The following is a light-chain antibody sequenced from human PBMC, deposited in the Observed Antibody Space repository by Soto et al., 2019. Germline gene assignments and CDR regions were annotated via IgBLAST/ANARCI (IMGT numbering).Light chain of an antibody. CDR3: QQRSNFA. CDR1: QSVSSY. J-gene: IGKJ3*01. Sequence: PGERATLSCRASQSVSSYLAWCRQKPGQAPRLLICDASNWATGIPARLSGSGSGTDFTLTISSLEPEDFVVYYCQQRSNFAFGPGTKVDIK. CDR2: DAS. V-gene: IGKV3-11*01.